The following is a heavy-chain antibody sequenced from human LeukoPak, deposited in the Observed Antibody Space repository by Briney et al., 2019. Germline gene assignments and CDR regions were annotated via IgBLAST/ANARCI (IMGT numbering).Heavy chain of an antibody. D-gene: IGHD5-12*01. J-gene: IGHJ4*02. CDR3: TTYLRATDFDY. CDR1: GFTFSNAW. Sequence: GGSLRLSCAASGFTFSNAWMSWVRQAPGKGLEWVGRIKSKTDDGTIDYAAPVKGRFTISRDDSKNTLHLQMNSLKTEDTAVYYCTTYLRATDFDYWGQGTLVTVSS. V-gene: IGHV3-15*01. CDR2: IKSKTDDGTI.